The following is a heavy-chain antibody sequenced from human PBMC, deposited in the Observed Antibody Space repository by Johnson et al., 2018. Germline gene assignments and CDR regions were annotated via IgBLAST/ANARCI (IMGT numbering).Heavy chain of an antibody. Sequence: VQLVESGGGSVKPGESLRLSCAASGFTFSHAWMSWVRPAPGKGQEWVGRIRRKTDGGTTEYAAPVNGRFTISRDDSKNKLYLQMNSLQTEDNAVYYCTAQGDAYHYYGMDVWGQGTTVTVSS. CDR1: GFTFSHAW. CDR2: IRRKTDGGTT. CDR3: TAQGDAYHYYGMDV. J-gene: IGHJ6*02. D-gene: IGHD3-16*01. V-gene: IGHV3-15*01.